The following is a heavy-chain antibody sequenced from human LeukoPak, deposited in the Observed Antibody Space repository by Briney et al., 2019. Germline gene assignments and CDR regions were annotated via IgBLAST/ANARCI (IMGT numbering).Heavy chain of an antibody. J-gene: IGHJ3*02. CDR1: GFTFSSYA. V-gene: IGHV3-23*01. CDR3: AKAGLYYYDSSPLSDI. Sequence: PGGSLRLSCAASGFTFSSYAMSWVRQAPGKGLEWVSAISGSGGSTYYADSVKGRFTISRDNSKNTLYLQMNSLRAEDTAVYYCAKAGLYYYDSSPLSDIWGQGTMVTVS. D-gene: IGHD3-22*01. CDR2: ISGSGGST.